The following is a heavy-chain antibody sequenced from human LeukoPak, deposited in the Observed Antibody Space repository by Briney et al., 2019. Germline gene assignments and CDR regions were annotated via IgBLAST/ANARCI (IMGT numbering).Heavy chain of an antibody. V-gene: IGHV3-21*01. J-gene: IGHJ4*02. D-gene: IGHD3-22*01. Sequence: KPGGSLRLPCAASGFTFSSYSMNWVRQAPGKGLEWVSSISSSSYIYYADSVKGRFTISRDNAKNSLYLQMNSLRAEDTAVYYCARDPLAYDSSGYPPFVDYWGQGTLVTVSS. CDR3: ARDPLAYDSSGYPPFVDY. CDR2: ISSSSYI. CDR1: GFTFSSYS.